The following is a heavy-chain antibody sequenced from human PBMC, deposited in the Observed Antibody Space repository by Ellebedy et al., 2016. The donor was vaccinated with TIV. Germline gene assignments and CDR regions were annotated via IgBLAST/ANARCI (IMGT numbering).Heavy chain of an antibody. CDR1: GFTFSRYG. D-gene: IGHD3-10*01. Sequence: GGSLRLSXEVSGFTFSRYGMTWVRQAPGKGLEWVSVIGGDGDKTNYADSVRGRFTISRDLSKNTLYLEMNSLRVEDTGVYYCAKFAVIVPDFNMDYYGMDVWGQGTTVTVSS. V-gene: IGHV3-23*01. CDR3: AKFAVIVPDFNMDYYGMDV. J-gene: IGHJ6*02. CDR2: IGGDGDKT.